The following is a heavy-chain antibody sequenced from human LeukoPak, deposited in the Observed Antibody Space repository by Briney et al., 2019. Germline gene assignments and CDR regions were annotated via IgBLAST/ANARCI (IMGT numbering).Heavy chain of an antibody. CDR2: ISYDGSNK. D-gene: IGHD1-26*01. CDR1: GFTFSSYG. Sequence: HPGGSLRLSCAASGFTFSSYGMHWVRQAPGKGLEWVAVISYDGSNKYYADSVKGRFTISRDNSKNTLYLQMNSLRAEDTAVYYCARDGPWELPFDYWGQGTLVTVSS. V-gene: IGHV3-30*03. CDR3: ARDGPWELPFDY. J-gene: IGHJ4*02.